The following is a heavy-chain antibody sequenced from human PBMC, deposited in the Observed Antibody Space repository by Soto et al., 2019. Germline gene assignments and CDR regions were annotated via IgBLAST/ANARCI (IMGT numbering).Heavy chain of an antibody. CDR2: VSGSGDGT. J-gene: IGHJ4*02. Sequence: PGGSLRLSCAASGFAFSTYAMTWVRQAPGKGLEWVASVSGSGDGTYYANSVKGRFTISRDNSKNTLFLQMTSLTVDDTAVYYCAKDRAFGFNPLDYWGQGTLVTVSS. CDR1: GFAFSTYA. CDR3: AKDRAFGFNPLDY. V-gene: IGHV3-23*01. D-gene: IGHD3-16*01.